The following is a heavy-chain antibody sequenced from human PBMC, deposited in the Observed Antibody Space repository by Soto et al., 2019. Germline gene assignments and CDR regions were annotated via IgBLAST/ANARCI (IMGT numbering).Heavy chain of an antibody. D-gene: IGHD3-16*01. CDR1: GFTFSSYG. V-gene: IGHV3-30*18. J-gene: IGHJ6*02. CDR2: ISYDGSNK. Sequence: QVQLVESGGGVVQPGRSLRLSCAASGFTFSSYGMHWVRQAPDKGLEWVAVISYDGSNKYYADSVKGRFTISRDNSKNTLDLQMNNLRAEDTAVYYCAKDGGRSGGRYYYYGMDVWGQGTTVTVSS. CDR3: AKDGGRSGGRYYYYGMDV.